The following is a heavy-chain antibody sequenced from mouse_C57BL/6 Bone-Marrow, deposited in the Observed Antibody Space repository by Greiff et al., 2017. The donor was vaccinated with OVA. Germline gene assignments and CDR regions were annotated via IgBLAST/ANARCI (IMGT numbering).Heavy chain of an antibody. CDR1: GYTFTSYW. V-gene: IGHV1-69*01. J-gene: IGHJ3*01. CDR3: ARKAPRDYGCAY. D-gene: IGHD2-4*01. Sequence: QVQLQQPGAELVMPGASVKLSCKASGYTFTSYWMHWVKQRPGQGLEWIGEIDPSDSYTNYNQKFKGKATLTVDKSSSTAYMQLSSLTSEDSAVYYCARKAPRDYGCAYWGQGTLVTVSA. CDR2: IDPSDSYT.